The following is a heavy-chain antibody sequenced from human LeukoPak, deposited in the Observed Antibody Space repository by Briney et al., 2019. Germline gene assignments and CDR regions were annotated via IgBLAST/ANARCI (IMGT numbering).Heavy chain of an antibody. CDR2: INHSGST. CDR1: GGSFSGYY. CDR3: AGDYYDSSGYNTADY. J-gene: IGHJ4*02. D-gene: IGHD3-22*01. V-gene: IGHV4-34*01. Sequence: SETLSLTCAVYGGSFSGYYWSWIRQPPGKGLEWIGEINHSGSTNYNPSLKSRVTISVDTSKNQFSLELSSVTAADTAVYYCAGDYYDSSGYNTADYWGQGTLVTVSS.